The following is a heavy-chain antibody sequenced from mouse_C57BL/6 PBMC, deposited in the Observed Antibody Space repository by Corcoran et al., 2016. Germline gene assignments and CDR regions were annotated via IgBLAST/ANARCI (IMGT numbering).Heavy chain of an antibody. J-gene: IGHJ1*03. V-gene: IGHV1-9*01. Sequence: QVQLQQSGAELMKPGASVKLSCKATGYTFTGYWIEWVKQRPGHGLEWIGEILPGSGSTNYNEKFKGKATFTADTSSNTAYMQLSSLTTEDSAIYYCARRVAVVAHWYFDVWGTGTTVTVSS. CDR1: GYTFTGYW. D-gene: IGHD1-1*01. CDR3: ARRVAVVAHWYFDV. CDR2: ILPGSGST.